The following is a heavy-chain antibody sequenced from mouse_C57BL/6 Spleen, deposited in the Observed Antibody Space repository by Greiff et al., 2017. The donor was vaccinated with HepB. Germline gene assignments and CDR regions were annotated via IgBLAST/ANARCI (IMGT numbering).Heavy chain of an antibody. CDR3: ARGDGMGSFYAMDY. V-gene: IGHV1-59*01. Sequence: VQLQQPGAELVRPGTSVKLSCKASGYTFTSYWMHWVKQRPGQGLEWIGVIDPSDSYTNYNQKFKGKATLTVDTSSSTAYMQLSSLTSEDSAVYYCARGDGMGSFYAMDYWGQGTSVTVSS. J-gene: IGHJ4*01. D-gene: IGHD1-1*01. CDR2: IDPSDSYT. CDR1: GYTFTSYW.